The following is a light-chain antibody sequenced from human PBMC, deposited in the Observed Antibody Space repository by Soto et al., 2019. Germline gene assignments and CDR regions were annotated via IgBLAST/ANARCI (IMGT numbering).Light chain of an antibody. V-gene: IGKV3-20*01. CDR2: GAS. CDR1: QSVSSSY. Sequence: EIVLTQSPGTLSLSPGERATLSCRASQSVSSSYLAWYQQKPGQGPRLLIYGASSRATGIPYRFSGSGSGTDFTLTISRLEPEDFAVYYCQQYGSSPSTFGQGNKLEIK. J-gene: IGKJ2*01. CDR3: QQYGSSPST.